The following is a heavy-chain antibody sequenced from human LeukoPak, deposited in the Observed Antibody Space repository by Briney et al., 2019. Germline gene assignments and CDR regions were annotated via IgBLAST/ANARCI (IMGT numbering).Heavy chain of an antibody. V-gene: IGHV1-46*01. D-gene: IGHD3-10*01. CDR1: GYTFTSYY. CDR3: ARWVPPLWFGDPPWDAFDI. CDR2: INPSGGST. J-gene: IGHJ3*02. Sequence: GASVKVSCKASGYTFTSYYMHWVRQAPGQGLEWMGIINPSGGSTSYAQKFQGRVTMTRDTSTSTVYMELNSLRSEDTAVYYCARWVPPLWFGDPPWDAFDIWGQGTMVTVSS.